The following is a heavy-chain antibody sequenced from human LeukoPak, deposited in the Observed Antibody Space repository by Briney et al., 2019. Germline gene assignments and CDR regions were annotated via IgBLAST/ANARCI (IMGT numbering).Heavy chain of an antibody. CDR2: ISYDGSNK. J-gene: IGHJ4*02. V-gene: IGHV3-30*18. CDR1: GFTFSAFW. D-gene: IGHD3-9*01. CDR3: AKEGLRYFDWLQGLDY. Sequence: GGSLRLSCAASGFTFSAFWMHWVRQAPGKGLEWVAVISYDGSNKYYADSVKGRFTISRDNSKNTLYLQMNSLRAEDTAVYYCAKEGLRYFDWLQGLDYWGQGTLVTVSS.